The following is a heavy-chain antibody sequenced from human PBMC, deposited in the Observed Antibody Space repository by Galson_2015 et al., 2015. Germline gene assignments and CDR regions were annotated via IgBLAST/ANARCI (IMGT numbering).Heavy chain of an antibody. CDR3: TRVIWLDP. J-gene: IGHJ5*02. Sequence: SLRLSCATSGFTFSNYEMNWVRQAPGKGPEWVSYINYNGNTIHYADSVKGRFTISRDNAKNSLYLQMSSLRVEDTAVYYCTRVIWLDPWGQGTLVTVSS. CDR2: INYNGNTI. V-gene: IGHV3-48*03. CDR1: GFTFSNYE.